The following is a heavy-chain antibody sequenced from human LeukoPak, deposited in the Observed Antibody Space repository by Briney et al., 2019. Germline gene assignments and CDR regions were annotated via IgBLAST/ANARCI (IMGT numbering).Heavy chain of an antibody. Sequence: SETVSLTCTVSGGSITNSGYYCGWVRQPPGKGLEWIASIYYTGSTYYNPSLKSRVTISLDASKKQFSLKLSSVTAADTAVYYCAKVTASGFFDYWGQGTLVTVSS. CDR1: GGSITNSGYY. CDR2: IYYTGST. V-gene: IGHV4-39*07. D-gene: IGHD2-21*02. J-gene: IGHJ4*02. CDR3: AKVTASGFFDY.